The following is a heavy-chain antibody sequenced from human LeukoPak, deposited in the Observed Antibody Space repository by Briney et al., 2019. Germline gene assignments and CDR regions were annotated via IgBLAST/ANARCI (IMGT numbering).Heavy chain of an antibody. J-gene: IGHJ4*02. CDR2: ISSSSSYI. Sequence: GSLRLSCATSGFIFSNYGMHWVRQAPGKGLEWVSSISSSSSYIYYADSVKGRFTISRDNAKNSLYLQMNSLRAEDTAVYYCARGIAVAVRKSLSFDYWGQGTLVTVSS. CDR3: ARGIAVAVRKSLSFDY. CDR1: GFIFSNYG. V-gene: IGHV3-21*01. D-gene: IGHD6-19*01.